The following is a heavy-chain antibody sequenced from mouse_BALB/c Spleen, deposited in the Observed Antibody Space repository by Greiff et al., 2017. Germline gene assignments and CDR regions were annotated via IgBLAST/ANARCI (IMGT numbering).Heavy chain of an antibody. CDR2: INPYNGDT. CDR1: GYSFTGYF. CDR3: ARGTMITTGYYFDY. D-gene: IGHD2-4*01. Sequence: EVQLQQSGPELVKPGASVKISCKASGYSFTGYFMNWVMQSHGKSLEWIGRINPYNGDTFYNQKFKGKATLTVDKSSSTAHMELRSLASEDSAVYYCARGTMITTGYYFDYWGQGTTLTVSS. J-gene: IGHJ2*01. V-gene: IGHV1-20*02.